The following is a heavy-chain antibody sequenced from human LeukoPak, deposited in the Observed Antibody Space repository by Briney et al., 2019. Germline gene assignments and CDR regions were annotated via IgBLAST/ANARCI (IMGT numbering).Heavy chain of an antibody. V-gene: IGHV4-59*08. CDR3: ARGRLYYYDSSGYPGAFDI. D-gene: IGHD3-22*01. Sequence: PSETLSLTCTVSGGSISSYYWSWIRQPPGKGLEWIGYIYYSGSTNYNPSLKSRVTISVDTSKNQFSLKLSSVTAADTAVYYCARGRLYYYDSSGYPGAFDIWGQGTMATVSS. J-gene: IGHJ3*02. CDR2: IYYSGST. CDR1: GGSISSYY.